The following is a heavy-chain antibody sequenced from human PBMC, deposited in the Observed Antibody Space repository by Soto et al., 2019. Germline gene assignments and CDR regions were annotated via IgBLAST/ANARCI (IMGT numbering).Heavy chain of an antibody. CDR3: ARPRSSSRNYYGMDV. CDR1: GYSFTSYW. Sequence: GESLKISCKGSGYSFTSYWIGWVRQMPGKGLEWMGIIYPGDSDTRYSPSFQGQVTISADKSISTAYLQWNSLKASDTAMYYCARPRSSSRNYYGMDVWGPGTTVTVSS. CDR2: IYPGDSDT. V-gene: IGHV5-51*01. D-gene: IGHD6-13*01. J-gene: IGHJ6*01.